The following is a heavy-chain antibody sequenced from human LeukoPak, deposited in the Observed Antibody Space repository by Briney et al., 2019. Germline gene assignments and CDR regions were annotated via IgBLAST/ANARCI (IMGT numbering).Heavy chain of an antibody. CDR1: GFALKSYS. V-gene: IGHV3-21*01. CDR2: ISSTSAYI. J-gene: IGHJ5*01. CDR3: ARVAVSGPTGWFDS. D-gene: IGHD2-8*02. Sequence: GGSLRLSCAGSGFALKSYSLTWVRQAPGKGLEWVSSISSTSAYIHYADSVKGRFTISRDNVDNVVYLEMNSQGAEDTATYYCARVAVSGPTGWFDSWGQGTLVIVSS.